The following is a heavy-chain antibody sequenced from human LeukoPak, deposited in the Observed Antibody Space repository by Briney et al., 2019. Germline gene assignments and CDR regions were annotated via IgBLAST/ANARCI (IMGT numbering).Heavy chain of an antibody. D-gene: IGHD3-22*01. J-gene: IGHJ5*02. CDR1: GFTFDDYG. V-gene: IGHV3-20*04. CDR3: ARDKVYYDSSGYYNWFDP. Sequence: GGSLRLSCAASGFTFDDYGMSWVRQAPGEGLEWVSGINWNGGSTGYADSVKGRFTISRDNAKNSLYLQMNSLRAEDTALYYCARDKVYYDSSGYYNWFDPWGQGTLVTVSS. CDR2: INWNGGST.